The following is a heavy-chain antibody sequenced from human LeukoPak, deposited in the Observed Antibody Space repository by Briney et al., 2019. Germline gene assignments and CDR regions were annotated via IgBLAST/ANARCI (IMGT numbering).Heavy chain of an antibody. V-gene: IGHV3-21*06. CDR3: ARAGITIFGVVTS. CDR1: GFTFSSYA. J-gene: IGHJ5*02. CDR2: ISSSSSYI. D-gene: IGHD3-3*01. Sequence: GGSLRLSCAASGFTFSSYAMSWVRQAPGKGLEWVSSISSSSSYIYYADSVKGRFTISRDNAKNSLYLQMNSLRAEDTAVYYCARAGITIFGVVTSWGQGTLVTVSS.